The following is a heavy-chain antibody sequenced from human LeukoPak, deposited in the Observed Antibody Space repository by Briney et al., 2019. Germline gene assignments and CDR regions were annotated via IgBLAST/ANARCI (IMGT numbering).Heavy chain of an antibody. CDR1: GYTFTGYY. J-gene: IGHJ3*02. D-gene: IGHD1-14*01. V-gene: IGHV1-2*04. Sequence: APVKVSCKASGYTFTGYYMHWVRQAPGQGLEWMGWINPNSGGTNYAQKFQGWVTMTRDTSISTAYMELSRLRSDDTAVYYCARSGQTGANDALDIWGQGTMVTVSS. CDR2: INPNSGGT. CDR3: ARSGQTGANDALDI.